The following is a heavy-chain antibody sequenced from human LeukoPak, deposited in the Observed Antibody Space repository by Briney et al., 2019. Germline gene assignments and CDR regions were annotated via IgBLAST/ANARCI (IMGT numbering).Heavy chain of an antibody. CDR1: GFTFSSYE. CDR2: ISSSGSTI. Sequence: GGSLRLSCAASGFTFSSYEMNWVRQAPGKGLEWVSYISSSGSTIYYADSVKGRFTISRDNSENTLYLQMNTLRAEDTAVYYCAKDGSSGWTRSFDYWGQGTLVTVSS. CDR3: AKDGSSGWTRSFDY. D-gene: IGHD6-19*01. V-gene: IGHV3-48*03. J-gene: IGHJ4*02.